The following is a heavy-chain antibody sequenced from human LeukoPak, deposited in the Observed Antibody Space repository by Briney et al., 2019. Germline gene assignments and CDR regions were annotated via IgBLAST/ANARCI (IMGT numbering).Heavy chain of an antibody. D-gene: IGHD6-19*01. CDR2: IYSGGST. CDR1: GFTVSSNY. V-gene: IGHV3-53*01. CDR3: ARSMRYSSPAGCDY. Sequence: GGSLRLSCAASGFTVSSNYMSWVRQAPGKGLEWVSIIYSGGSTYYADSVKGRFTISRDNSKNMLYLQMNSLRAEDTAVYYCARSMRYSSPAGCDYWGQGTLVTVSS. J-gene: IGHJ4*02.